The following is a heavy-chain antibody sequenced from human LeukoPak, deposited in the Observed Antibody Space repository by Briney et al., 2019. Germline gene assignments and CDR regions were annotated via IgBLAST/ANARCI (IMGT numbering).Heavy chain of an antibody. CDR3: VRALYSSTWHYFDY. J-gene: IGHJ4*02. CDR2: IYYSGST. CDR1: GGSISCSSYY. V-gene: IGHV4-39*01. D-gene: IGHD6-13*01. Sequence: SETLSLTCTVSGGSISCSSYYWGWIRQPPGKGLEWIGSIYYSGSTYYNPSLKSRVTISVDTSKNQFSLKLSSVTAADTAVYYCVRALYSSTWHYFDYWGQGTLVTVSS.